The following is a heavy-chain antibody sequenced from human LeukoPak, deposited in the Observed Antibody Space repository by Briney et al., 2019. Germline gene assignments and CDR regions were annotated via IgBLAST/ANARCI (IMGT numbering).Heavy chain of an antibody. D-gene: IGHD3-3*01. Sequence: SETLSLTCTVSGGSISSYYWSWIRQPAGKGLEWIGRIYTSGSTNYNPSLKSRVTISVDTSKNQFSLKLSSVTAADTAVYYCARHSSITIFGVVLDAFDIWGQGTMVTVSS. CDR2: IYTSGST. V-gene: IGHV4-4*07. CDR3: ARHSSITIFGVVLDAFDI. CDR1: GGSISSYY. J-gene: IGHJ3*02.